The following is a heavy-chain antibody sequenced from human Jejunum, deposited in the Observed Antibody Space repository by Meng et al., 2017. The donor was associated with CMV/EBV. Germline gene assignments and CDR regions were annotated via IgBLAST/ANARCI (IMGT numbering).Heavy chain of an antibody. J-gene: IGHJ4*02. V-gene: IGHV4-59*01. CDR2: ISYIGST. D-gene: IGHD1-1*01. CDR1: GDSISNYY. CDR3: ARGLGHASNNSHDY. Sequence: VSGDSISNYYWNWIRKSPGKGPEWIGYISYIGSTIYNPSLKSRVTISVDMSKNQVSLNLRAVTAADTAMYFCARGLGHASNNSHDYWGQGTLVTVSS.